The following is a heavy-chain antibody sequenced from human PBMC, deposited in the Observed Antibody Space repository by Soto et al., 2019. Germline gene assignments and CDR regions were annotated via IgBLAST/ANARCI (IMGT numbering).Heavy chain of an antibody. CDR2: INAYNGDT. V-gene: IGHV1-18*01. Sequence: QVQLVQSGAGVRKPGASVKVSCKASGYSFTNYGIIWVRQAPAQGLEWMGWINAYNGDTNYAQKFQGRVIMTTDTSTSTAYMELRSLRSDDTAIYYCATWGRSLMSMDVWGQGTTVTVSS. CDR3: ATWGRSLMSMDV. J-gene: IGHJ6*02. D-gene: IGHD3-16*01. CDR1: GYSFTNYG.